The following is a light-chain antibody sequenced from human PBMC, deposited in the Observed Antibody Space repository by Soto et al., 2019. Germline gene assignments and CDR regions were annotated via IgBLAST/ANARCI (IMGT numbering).Light chain of an antibody. CDR2: RSS. CDR3: QQYQNLWT. J-gene: IGKJ1*01. CDR1: QTIYSN. Sequence: IGLTQSKATLSVSPGERATLSCRASQTIYSNVAWYQQRPGQPPRLLIYRSSSRATGIPARFSGSGSGTEFTLTINSLQSEDFAVYYCQQYQNLWTFGQGTKVDVK. V-gene: IGKV3-15*01.